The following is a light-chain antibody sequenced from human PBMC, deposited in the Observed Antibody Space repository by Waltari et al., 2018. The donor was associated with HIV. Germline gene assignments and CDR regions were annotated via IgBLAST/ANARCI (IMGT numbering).Light chain of an antibody. CDR3: QQSYRTPLT. V-gene: IGKV1-39*01. CDR2: DSS. J-gene: IGKJ3*01. CDR1: QTVINR. Sequence: DIQMTQSPSSLSASVGDRVTITCRASQTVINRVNWYQQKPGKAPKVLIFDSSTVQCGVPARFSGGGSGTEFTLTISDLQPDDFASYFCQQSYRTPLTFGPGTKVDIK.